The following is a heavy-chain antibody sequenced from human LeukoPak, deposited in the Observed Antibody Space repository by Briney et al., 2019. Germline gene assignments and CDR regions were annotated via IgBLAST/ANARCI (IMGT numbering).Heavy chain of an antibody. CDR3: ARGRITMVRGVPYNWFDP. V-gene: IGHV1-2*02. CDR2: INPNSGGA. D-gene: IGHD3-10*01. CDR1: GYTFTGYY. J-gene: IGHJ5*02. Sequence: ASVKVSCKASGYTFTGYYMHWVRQAPGQGLEWMGWINPNSGGANHAQKFQGRVTMTRDTSISTAYMELSRLRSDDTAVYYCARGRITMVRGVPYNWFDPWGQGTLVTVSS.